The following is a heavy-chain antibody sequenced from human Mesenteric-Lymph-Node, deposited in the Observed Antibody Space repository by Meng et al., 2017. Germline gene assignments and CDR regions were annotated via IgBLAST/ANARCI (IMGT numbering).Heavy chain of an antibody. J-gene: IGHJ4*02. CDR1: GGSLTGYY. CDR2: VSHGGGT. CDR3: ARGGSTPMVLKY. D-gene: IGHD3-10*01. Sequence: QVQLQQWVAGVLKPSETLSLNCAVYGGSLTGYYWSWIRQPPGKGLEWIGEVSHGGGTNYNPSLKSRVTVSADTSKNQFFLNLRSVTAADTAVYYCARGGSTPMVLKYWGQGNLVTSPQ. V-gene: IGHV4-34*01.